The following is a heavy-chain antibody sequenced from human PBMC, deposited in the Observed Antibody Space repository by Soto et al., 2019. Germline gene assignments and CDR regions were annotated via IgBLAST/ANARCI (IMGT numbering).Heavy chain of an antibody. J-gene: IGHJ4*02. D-gene: IGHD5-18*01. CDR1: GGSISNYY. CDR2: IYSSGST. V-gene: IGHV4-59*01. CDR3: ARDKTHSYGVYYFDY. Sequence: SETLSLTCTVSGGSISNYYWNWIRQSPGKGLEWIGYIYSSGSTHYNPSLQNRVTISIDTSKNQVSLNVNSVTAADTAVYYCARDKTHSYGVYYFDYWGKGTPGTVSS.